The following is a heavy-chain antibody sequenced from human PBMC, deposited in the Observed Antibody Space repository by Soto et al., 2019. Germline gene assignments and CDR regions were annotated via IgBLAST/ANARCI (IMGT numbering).Heavy chain of an antibody. CDR2: IWYDGSNK. CDR3: ARRWGYDAFDI. V-gene: IGHV3-33*01. J-gene: IGHJ3*02. Sequence: GGSLRLCCAASGLTFSSYGMHWVRQAPGKGLEWVAVIWYDGSNKYYAGSVKGRFTISRDNSKNTLYLQMNSLRAEDTAVYYCARRWGYDAFDIWGQGTMVTVSS. D-gene: IGHD3-16*01. CDR1: GLTFSSYG.